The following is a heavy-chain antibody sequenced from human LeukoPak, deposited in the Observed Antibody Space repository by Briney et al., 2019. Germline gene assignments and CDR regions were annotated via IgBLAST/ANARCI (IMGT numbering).Heavy chain of an antibody. CDR2: INPNSGGT. CDR1: GYTFTCYY. CDR3: ARDRLYYYDSSGYYTGDRAFDI. Sequence: ASVKVSCKASGYTFTCYYMHWVRQAPGQGLEWMGWINPNSGGTNYAQKFQGRVTMTRDTSISTAYMELSRLRSDDTAVYYCARDRLYYYDSSGYYTGDRAFDIWGQGTMVTVSS. V-gene: IGHV1-2*02. J-gene: IGHJ3*02. D-gene: IGHD3-22*01.